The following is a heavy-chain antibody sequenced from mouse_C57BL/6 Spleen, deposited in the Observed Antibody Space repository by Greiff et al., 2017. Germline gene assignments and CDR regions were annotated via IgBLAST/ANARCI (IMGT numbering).Heavy chain of an antibody. CDR1: GFSFNTYA. D-gene: IGHD1-1*01. V-gene: IGHV10-1*01. Sequence: EVKLVESGGGLVQPKGSLKLSCAASGFSFNTYAMNWVRQAPGKGLEWVARIRSKSNNYATYYADSVKDRFTISRDDSESMLYLQMNNLKTEDTAMYYCVRQGLLRLGFDYWGQGTTLTVSS. CDR2: IRSKSNNYAT. CDR3: VRQGLLRLGFDY. J-gene: IGHJ2*01.